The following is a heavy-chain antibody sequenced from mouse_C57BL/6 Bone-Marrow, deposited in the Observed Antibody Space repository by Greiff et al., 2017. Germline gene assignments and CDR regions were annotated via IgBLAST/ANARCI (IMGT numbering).Heavy chain of an antibody. D-gene: IGHD1-1*01. J-gene: IGHJ3*01. CDR2: IWGVGST. CDR1: GFSLTSYG. CDR3: ASTTGGLGFAY. V-gene: IGHV2-6*01. Sequence: VQLQQSGPGLVAPSQSLSITCTVSGFSLTSYGVDWVRQSPGTGLEWLGVIWGVGSTNYNSALKSRLSISKDNSKSQVFLKMNSLQTDDTAMYYGASTTGGLGFAYWGQGTLVTVSA.